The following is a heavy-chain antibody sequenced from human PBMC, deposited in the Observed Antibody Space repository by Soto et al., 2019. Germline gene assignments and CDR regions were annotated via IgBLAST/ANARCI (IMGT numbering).Heavy chain of an antibody. Sequence: QVQLVESGGGVVQPGRSLRLSCAASGFTFSSYGMHWVRQAPGKGLEWVAVIWYDGSNKYYADAVKGRFTISRDNSKNRLHLQLNSLRAEDPAVYYCARDHNRDYQEDDYWGQGTLVTVSS. CDR1: GFTFSSYG. D-gene: IGHD4-17*01. CDR2: IWYDGSNK. V-gene: IGHV3-33*01. CDR3: ARDHNRDYQEDDY. J-gene: IGHJ4*02.